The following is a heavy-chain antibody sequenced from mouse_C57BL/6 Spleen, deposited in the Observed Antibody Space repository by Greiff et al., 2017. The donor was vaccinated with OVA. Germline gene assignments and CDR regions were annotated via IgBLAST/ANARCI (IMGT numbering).Heavy chain of an antibody. J-gene: IGHJ2*01. V-gene: IGHV5-4*01. CDR2: ISDGGSYT. CDR1: GFTFSSYA. CDR3: ARDRAVGFDY. D-gene: IGHD1-1*01. Sequence: EVKVVESGGGLVKPGGSLKLSCAASGFTFSSYAMSWVRQTPEKRLEWVATISDGGSYTYYPDNVKGRFTISRDNAKNNLYLQMSHLKSEDTAMYYCARDRAVGFDYWGQGTTLTVSS.